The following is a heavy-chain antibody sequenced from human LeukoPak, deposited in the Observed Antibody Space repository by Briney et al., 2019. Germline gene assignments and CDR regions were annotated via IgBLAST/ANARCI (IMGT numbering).Heavy chain of an antibody. Sequence: PSETLSLTCTVSGGSLSSYYWSWIRQPPGKGLEWIGYIYSRGLTRGSTNYNPSLKRRVTISVDTSKNQFSLKLSSVTAADTAVYYCATNEWSGYYFEYWGQGTLVPVSS. J-gene: IGHJ4*02. D-gene: IGHD3-3*01. CDR3: ATNEWSGYYFEY. CDR1: GGSLSSYY. V-gene: IGHV4-4*08. CDR2: IYSRGLTRGST.